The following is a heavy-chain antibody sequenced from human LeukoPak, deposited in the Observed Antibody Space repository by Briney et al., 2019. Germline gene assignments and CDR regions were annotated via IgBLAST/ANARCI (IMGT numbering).Heavy chain of an antibody. D-gene: IGHD5-12*01. CDR2: INGDGSDT. Sequence: PGGSLGLSCAASGFTFSNYWMHWVRQAPGKGLVCVSRINGDGSDTNYADSVRGRFTISRDNAKNTLSLQMNSLRAEDTAVYYRARALGGYGHFDYWGQGTLVTVSS. V-gene: IGHV3-74*01. CDR3: ARALGGYGHFDY. J-gene: IGHJ4*02. CDR1: GFTFSNYW.